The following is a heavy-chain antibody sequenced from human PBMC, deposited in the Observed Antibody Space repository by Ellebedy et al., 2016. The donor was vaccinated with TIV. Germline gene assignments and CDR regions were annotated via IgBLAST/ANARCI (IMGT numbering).Heavy chain of an antibody. D-gene: IGHD5-12*01. CDR2: IDKNGAVK. Sequence: GESLKISCAASGCTLSNHWMTWVRQAPGKGLQWVANIDKNGAVKLYEDSVKGRFSISRDNGDNSVYLQMNSLRAEDTAVYCCARTGYGYHGMDVWGQGTTVTVSS. V-gene: IGHV3-7*03. CDR1: GCTLSNHW. CDR3: ARTGYGYHGMDV. J-gene: IGHJ6*02.